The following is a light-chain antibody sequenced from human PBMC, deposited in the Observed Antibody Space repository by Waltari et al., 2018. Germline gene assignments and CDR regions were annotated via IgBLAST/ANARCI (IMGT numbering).Light chain of an antibody. V-gene: IGLV2-14*03. CDR3: VSYADTDSLI. Sequence: QSALTQPASVSGSLGQSITISCTGTSSDIGSYDYVSWYQPHPGKAPRLLIYAVTHRPSGVSSRFSGSKSDSTASLTISGLQSGDEADYYCVSYADTDSLIFGGGTQLTV. CDR1: SSDIGSYDY. CDR2: AVT. J-gene: IGLJ2*01.